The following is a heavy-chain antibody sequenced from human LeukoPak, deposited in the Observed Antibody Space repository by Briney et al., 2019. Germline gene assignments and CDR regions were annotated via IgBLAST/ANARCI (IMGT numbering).Heavy chain of an antibody. CDR2: IHGAGAVT. CDR3: ARDPNGDYIGAFDF. Sequence: GGSLRLSCAASGFTFSNFGMTCVRQAPGHGLEWVSSIHGAGAVTGYADSVKGRFTTSRDNSENTLYLHMDSLRADDTAVYYCARDPNGDYIGAFDFRGQGTMVTVSS. J-gene: IGHJ3*01. CDR1: GFTFSNFG. D-gene: IGHD4-11*01. V-gene: IGHV3-23*01.